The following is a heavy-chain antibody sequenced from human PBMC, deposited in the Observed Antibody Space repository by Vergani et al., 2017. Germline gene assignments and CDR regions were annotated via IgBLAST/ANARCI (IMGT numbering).Heavy chain of an antibody. CDR1: GFSFSSFG. CDR2: IHYDGSHE. Sequence: QVQLVESGGGVVQPGRSLRLSCAASGFSFSSFGFHWVRQAPGKGLEWVAFIHYDGSHEYYIDSVKGRFTISRDNSKNTLILQMNGLRAEDTAVYYCAKSAFSDYSSLHHFYYMDVWGKGTTVTVSS. V-gene: IGHV3-30*02. D-gene: IGHD4-17*01. CDR3: AKSAFSDYSSLHHFYYMDV. J-gene: IGHJ6*03.